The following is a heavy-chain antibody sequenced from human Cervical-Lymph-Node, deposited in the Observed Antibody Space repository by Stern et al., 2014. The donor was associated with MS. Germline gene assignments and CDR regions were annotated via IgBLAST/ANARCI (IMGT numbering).Heavy chain of an antibody. CDR1: GYSFTNYW. J-gene: IGHJ4*02. D-gene: IGHD6-25*01. Sequence: EVHLVESGAEVKKPGESLKISCKASGYSFTNYWIGWVRQRPGKGLGWMGIVYPGDSDTRHSPSLQGQVTISADKSISTAYLQWSSLKASDTAMYYCARSITASGTGGAFEFWGQGTLVTVSS. V-gene: IGHV5-51*03. CDR3: ARSITASGTGGAFEF. CDR2: VYPGDSDT.